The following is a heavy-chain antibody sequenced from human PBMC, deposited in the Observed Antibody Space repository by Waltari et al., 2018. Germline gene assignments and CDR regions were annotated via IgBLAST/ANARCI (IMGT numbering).Heavy chain of an antibody. CDR1: GGSFSGYY. CDR3: ARGQLGYCSGGSCYSPWSYYYGMDV. CDR2: INHSGST. J-gene: IGHJ6*02. Sequence: QVQLQQWGAGLLKPSETLSLTCAVYGGSFSGYYWSWIRQPPGKGLEWIGEINHSGSTNYNPALNSRVTISVDTAKNQFSLKLSSGTAADTAVYYCARGQLGYCSGGSCYSPWSYYYGMDVWGQGTTVTVSS. D-gene: IGHD2-15*01. V-gene: IGHV4-34*01.